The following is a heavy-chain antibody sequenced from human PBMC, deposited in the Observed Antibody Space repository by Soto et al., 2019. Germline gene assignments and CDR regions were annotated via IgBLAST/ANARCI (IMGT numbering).Heavy chain of an antibody. CDR1: GYSFTQYA. CDR2: IHPANGNT. CDR3: ARDRGGYGPPDV. V-gene: IGHV1-3*01. J-gene: IGHJ6*02. D-gene: IGHD3-10*01. Sequence: GASVKVSCKASGYSFTQYAIHWVRQAPGRSLEWLGWIHPANGNTKYSQKFQGRVTFTRDTSATTAYMELSSLRSEDAGLYYCARDRGGYGPPDVWGQGTTVTVSS.